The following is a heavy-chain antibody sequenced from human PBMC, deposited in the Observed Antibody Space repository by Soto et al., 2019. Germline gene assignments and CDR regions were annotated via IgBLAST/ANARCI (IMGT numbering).Heavy chain of an antibody. D-gene: IGHD2-15*01. J-gene: IGHJ4*02. Sequence: QITLKESGPTLVKPTQTLTLTCTFSGFSLSTSGVGVGWIRQPPGKALEWLALIYWDDDKRYSPSLKSRLTITKDTSKNQVVLTMTNMDPVDTATYYCAHRRSYCSGGSCYSGFDYWGQGSLVTVSS. CDR1: GFSLSTSGVG. V-gene: IGHV2-5*02. CDR2: IYWDDDK. CDR3: AHRRSYCSGGSCYSGFDY.